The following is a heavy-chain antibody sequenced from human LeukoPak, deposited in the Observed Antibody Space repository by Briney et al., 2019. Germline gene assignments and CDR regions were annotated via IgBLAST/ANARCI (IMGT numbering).Heavy chain of an antibody. J-gene: IGHJ4*02. CDR1: GYTFSSYD. Sequence: ASVKVSCKASGYTFSSYDINWVRQAPGQGLEWMGWMNPNSSITAYAQQFQGRVTMTRDTSISTAYLELSSLRSEDTAVYYCARDGYTALGYRWGQGTLVTVSS. V-gene: IGHV1-8*01. D-gene: IGHD5-18*01. CDR2: MNPNSSIT. CDR3: ARDGYTALGYR.